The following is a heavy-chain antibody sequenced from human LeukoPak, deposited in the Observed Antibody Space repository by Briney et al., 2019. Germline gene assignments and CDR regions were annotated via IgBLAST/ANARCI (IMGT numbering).Heavy chain of an antibody. CDR2: IYYSGSP. D-gene: IGHD5-18*01. J-gene: IGHJ4*02. CDR3: ARISLLGYSYGSTDY. CDR1: GGSISSSSYY. Sequence: SETLSLTCTVSGGSISSSSYYWGWIRQPPGKGLEWIGSIYYSGSPYYNPSLKSRVTISVDTSKNQFSLKLSSVTAADTAVYYCARISLLGYSYGSTDYWGQGTLVTVSS. V-gene: IGHV4-39*01.